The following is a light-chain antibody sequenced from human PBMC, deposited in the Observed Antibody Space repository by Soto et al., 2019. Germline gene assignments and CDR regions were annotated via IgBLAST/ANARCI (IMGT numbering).Light chain of an antibody. J-gene: IGKJ5*01. CDR2: DAS. CDR1: QDIRYY. V-gene: IGKV1-33*01. Sequence: DLQMTQSPSSLSASLGDRVTITCQASQDIRYYLHWYQQKTGQAPKLLIYDASQLETGVPSRFSGSGSGTDFTFTINSLQPEDIGTYYCQHYNSFPITFGQGTRLDIK. CDR3: QHYNSFPIT.